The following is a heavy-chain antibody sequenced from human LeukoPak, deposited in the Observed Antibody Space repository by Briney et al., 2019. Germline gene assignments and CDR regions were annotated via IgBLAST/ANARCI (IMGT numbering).Heavy chain of an antibody. D-gene: IGHD6-19*01. CDR2: IYTSGST. J-gene: IGHJ4*02. CDR1: GGSISSYY. V-gene: IGHV4-4*07. CDR3: ARATGSSGWYSFGFNY. Sequence: PSETPSLTCTVSGGSISSYYWSWIRQPAGKGLEWIGRIYTSGSTNYNPSLKSRVTMSVDTSKNQFSLKLSSVTAADTAVYYCARATGSSGWYSFGFNYWGQGTLVTVSS.